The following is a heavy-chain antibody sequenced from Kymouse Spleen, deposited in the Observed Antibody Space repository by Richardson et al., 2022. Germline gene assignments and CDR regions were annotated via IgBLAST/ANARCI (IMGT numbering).Heavy chain of an antibody. CDR2: ISYDGSNK. CDR3: AKGGIVLMVYAVDAFDI. J-gene: IGHJ3*02. Sequence: QVQLVESGGGVVQPGRSLRLSCAASGFTFSSYGMHWVRQAPGKGLEWVAVISYDGSNKYYADSVKGRFTISRDNSKNTLYLQMNSLRAEDTAVYYCAKGGIVLMVYAVDAFDIWGQGTMVTVSS. D-gene: IGHD2-8*01. CDR1: GFTFSSYG. V-gene: IGHV3-30*18.